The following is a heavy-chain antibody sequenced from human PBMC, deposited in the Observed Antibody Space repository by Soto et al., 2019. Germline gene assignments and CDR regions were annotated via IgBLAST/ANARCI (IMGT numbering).Heavy chain of an antibody. CDR3: ARRYCSSTSCYFDY. Sequence: GGSLRLSCAASGFTVSSNYMSWVRQAPGKGLEWVSVIYSGGSTYYADSVKGRFTISRDNSKNTLYLQMNSLRAEDTVVYYCARRYCSSTSCYFDYWGQGTLVTVSS. J-gene: IGHJ4*02. CDR2: IYSGGST. CDR1: GFTVSSNY. V-gene: IGHV3-53*01. D-gene: IGHD2-2*01.